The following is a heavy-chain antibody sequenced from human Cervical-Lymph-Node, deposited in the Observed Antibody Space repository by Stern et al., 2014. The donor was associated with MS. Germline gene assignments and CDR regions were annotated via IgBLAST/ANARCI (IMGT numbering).Heavy chain of an antibody. CDR2: IIPIFGTA. D-gene: IGHD5-18*01. Sequence: QVQLVESGAEVKKPGSSVKVSCKASGGTFSSYAISWVRQAPGQGLEWMGGIIPIFGTANYAQKFQGRVTITADESTSTAYMELSSLRSEDTAVYYCARGEMSYGSNYYGMDVWGQGTTVTVSS. CDR1: GGTFSSYA. V-gene: IGHV1-69*01. CDR3: ARGEMSYGSNYYGMDV. J-gene: IGHJ6*02.